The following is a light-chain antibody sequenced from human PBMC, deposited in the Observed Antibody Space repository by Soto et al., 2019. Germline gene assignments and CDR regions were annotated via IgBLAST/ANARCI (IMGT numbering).Light chain of an antibody. CDR1: SSDVGGYNY. J-gene: IGLJ1*01. CDR3: SSYTISITPYV. V-gene: IGLV2-14*01. Sequence: QSALTQPASVSGSPGQSITISCTGTSSDVGGYNYVSWYQQHPGKAPKLMIYDVSNRPSGVSNRFSGSKSGNTASLTISGLQAEYEADYYCSSYTISITPYVFGTGTKLTVL. CDR2: DVS.